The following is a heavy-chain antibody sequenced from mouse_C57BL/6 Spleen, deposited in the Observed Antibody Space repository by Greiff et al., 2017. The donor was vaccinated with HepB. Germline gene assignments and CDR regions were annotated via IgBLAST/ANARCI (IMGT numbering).Heavy chain of an antibody. V-gene: IGHV5-6*01. Sequence: EVQVVESGGDLVKPGGSLKLSCAASGFTFSSYGMSWVRQTPDQRLEWVATISSGGSYTYYPDSVKGRFTISRDNARNNLYLQMSSLKSEDTAMFYCARRTSCDSWLAYWGQGTLVTVSA. CDR1: GFTFSSYG. D-gene: IGHD1-1*01. J-gene: IGHJ3*01. CDR3: ARRTSCDSWLAY. CDR2: ISSGGSYT.